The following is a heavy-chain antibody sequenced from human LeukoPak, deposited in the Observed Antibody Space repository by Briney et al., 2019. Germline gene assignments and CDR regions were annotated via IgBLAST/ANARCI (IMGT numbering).Heavy chain of an antibody. J-gene: IGHJ4*02. Sequence: GGSLRLSCTVSGFTVSSNSMSWVRQAPGKGLEWVSFIYSDNTHYSDSVKGRFTISRDNSKNTLYLQMNSLRAEDTAMYYCARRATTERGHSYGLDFWGQGTLVTVSS. CDR2: IYSDNT. V-gene: IGHV3-53*01. CDR1: GFTVSSNS. D-gene: IGHD5-18*01. CDR3: ARRATTERGHSYGLDF.